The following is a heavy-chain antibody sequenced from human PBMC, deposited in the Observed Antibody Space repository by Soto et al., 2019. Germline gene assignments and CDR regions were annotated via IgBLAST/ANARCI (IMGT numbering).Heavy chain of an antibody. CDR3: ARGDRGGSVSPASYYYSGLDV. V-gene: IGHV3-23*01. CDR1: GFTFSSYA. Sequence: DVQLLESGGHLVQPGGSLSLSCAASGFTFSSYAMSWVRQAPGKGLEWVSSVSAGGDMTYYSDSVKGRFTISTDNSNNALVLQMNILRIAATALYYCARGDRGGSVSPASYYYSGLDVWGQGTTVTVS. J-gene: IGHJ6*02. CDR2: VSAGGDMT. D-gene: IGHD2-15*01.